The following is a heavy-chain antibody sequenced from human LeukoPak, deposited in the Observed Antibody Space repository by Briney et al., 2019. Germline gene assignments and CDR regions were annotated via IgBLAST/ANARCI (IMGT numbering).Heavy chain of an antibody. D-gene: IGHD1-26*01. CDR2: ISSSSSYI. Sequence: TGGSLRLSCAASGFTFSSYSMNWVRQAPGKGLEWVSSISSSSSYIYYADSVKGRFTISRDNAKNSLYLQMNSLRAEDTAVYYCARVWYSGSYPVDYWGQGTLVTVSS. CDR3: ARVWYSGSYPVDY. CDR1: GFTFSSYS. V-gene: IGHV3-21*01. J-gene: IGHJ4*02.